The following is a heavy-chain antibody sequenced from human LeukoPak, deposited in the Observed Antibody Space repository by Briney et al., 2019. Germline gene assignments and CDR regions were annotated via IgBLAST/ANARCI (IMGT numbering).Heavy chain of an antibody. D-gene: IGHD3-10*01. Sequence: GGSLRLSCAASGFTFSSYWMNWVRQAPGKGLVWVSRIASDGSSTTYADSVKGRFTVSRDSAKNSLYLQMNSLRPEDTALYYCVKDMNPGGADVWGQGTTVTVSS. CDR1: GFTFSSYW. V-gene: IGHV3-74*01. CDR2: IASDGSST. CDR3: VKDMNPGGADV. J-gene: IGHJ6*02.